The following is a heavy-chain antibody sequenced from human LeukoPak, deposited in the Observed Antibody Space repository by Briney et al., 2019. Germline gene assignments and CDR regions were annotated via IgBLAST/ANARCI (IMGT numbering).Heavy chain of an antibody. Sequence: SETLSLTCTVSGGSISSYYWSWIRQHPGKGLEWIGYIYYSGSTNYNPSLKSRVTISIDTSKNQFSLKLTSVSAADTAVYHCARAEGHWFDPWGQGILVTVSS. V-gene: IGHV4-59*01. CDR1: GGSISSYY. CDR2: IYYSGST. CDR3: ARAEGHWFDP. J-gene: IGHJ5*02.